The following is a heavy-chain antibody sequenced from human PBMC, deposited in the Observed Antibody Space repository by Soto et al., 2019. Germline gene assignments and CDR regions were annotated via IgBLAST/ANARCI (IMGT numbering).Heavy chain of an antibody. CDR3: VREPATAKPEGVDF. D-gene: IGHD1-1*01. J-gene: IGHJ4*02. V-gene: IGHV1-2*02. CDR1: GYTFTYSH. Sequence: ASVKVACKASGYTFTYSHIHWVRPASGQGLEWMGWINPHTGDTKYAQKFQGGVTMTRDTSITTAYMELSRLRSGDTAVYYCVREPATAKPEGVDFWGQGTLVTVSS. CDR2: INPHTGDT.